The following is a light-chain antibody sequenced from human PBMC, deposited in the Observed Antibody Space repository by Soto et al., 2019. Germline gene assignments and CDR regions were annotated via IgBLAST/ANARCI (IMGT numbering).Light chain of an antibody. J-gene: IGLJ2*01. CDR2: EDD. V-gene: IGLV6-57*04. Sequence: NFMLTQPHSVSESPGKTVTISCTRTSGSIASNYVQWYQQRPGSAPTTLIYEDDQRLSGVPDRFSGSIDRSSNSASLTISGLKTEDEADYYCQSYDSSNPVVFGGGTKITVL. CDR1: SGSIASNY. CDR3: QSYDSSNPVV.